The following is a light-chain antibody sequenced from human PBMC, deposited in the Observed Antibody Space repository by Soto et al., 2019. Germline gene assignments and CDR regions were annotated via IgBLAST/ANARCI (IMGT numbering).Light chain of an antibody. CDR2: GAS. V-gene: IGKV3-15*01. CDR1: QSVGSN. Sequence: EIVMTQSPATLSVSPGERATLSCRARQSVGSNLAWYQQKPGQAPRLLISGASTRAAGIPARFSGSGSGTEFTLTISSRQSEDFAVYFCQQYNNRWTFGPGTKVEIK. CDR3: QQYNNRWT. J-gene: IGKJ1*01.